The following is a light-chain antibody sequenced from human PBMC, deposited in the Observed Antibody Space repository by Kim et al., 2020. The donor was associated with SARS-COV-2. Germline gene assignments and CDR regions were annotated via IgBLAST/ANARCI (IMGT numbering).Light chain of an antibody. CDR2: SNN. V-gene: IGLV1-44*01. Sequence: GTRVRVSGSGSSFNIGSNTINWYQQLPGTAPKLLIYSNNQRPAGVPDRSFGSKSGPSATLASSGIQSEDEADYYCAAWDESLNGMVLGGGTKLTVL. J-gene: IGLJ2*01. CDR3: AAWDESLNGMV. CDR1: SFNIGSNT.